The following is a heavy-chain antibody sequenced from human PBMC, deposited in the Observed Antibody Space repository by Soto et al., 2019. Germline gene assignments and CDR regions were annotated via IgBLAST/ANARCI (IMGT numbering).Heavy chain of an antibody. J-gene: IGHJ4*02. CDR1: GGSISSSNW. Sequence: SETLSLTCAVSGGSISSSNWWSWVRQPPGKGLEWIGEIYHSGSTNYNPSLKSRVTISVDKSKNQFSLKLSSVTAADTAVYYCAREVPGYYDSSSYYYPLFYFDYWGQGTLVTVSS. D-gene: IGHD3-22*01. V-gene: IGHV4-4*02. CDR2: IYHSGST. CDR3: AREVPGYYDSSSYYYPLFYFDY.